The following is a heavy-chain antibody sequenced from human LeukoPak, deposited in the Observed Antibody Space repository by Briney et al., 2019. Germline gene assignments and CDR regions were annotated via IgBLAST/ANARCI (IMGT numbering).Heavy chain of an antibody. V-gene: IGHV3-21*01. Sequence: GGSLRLSCAASGFTFSSYSMNWVRQAPGKGLEWVSSISSSSSYIYYADSVKGRFTISRDNAKNSLYLQMNSLRAEDTAVYYCARGGRDIVVVPAAPYYMDVWGKGTTVTVSS. J-gene: IGHJ6*03. CDR2: ISSSSSYI. CDR1: GFTFSSYS. CDR3: ARGGRDIVVVPAAPYYMDV. D-gene: IGHD2-2*01.